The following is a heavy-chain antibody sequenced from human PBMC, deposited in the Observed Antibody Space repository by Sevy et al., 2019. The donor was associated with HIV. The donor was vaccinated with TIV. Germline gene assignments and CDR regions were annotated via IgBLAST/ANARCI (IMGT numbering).Heavy chain of an antibody. J-gene: IGHJ5*02. Sequence: SETLSLTCIVSGDSISTYFWSWIRQTPGKGLEWIGYVSYTGTTNYNPSLRSRVTISVDTSKNQFSLKLNSVTAADTAVYYCARDYYDNRPRGFDPWGPGILVTVSS. CDR3: ARDYYDNRPRGFDP. CDR1: GDSISTYF. V-gene: IGHV4-59*01. CDR2: VSYTGTT. D-gene: IGHD3-22*01.